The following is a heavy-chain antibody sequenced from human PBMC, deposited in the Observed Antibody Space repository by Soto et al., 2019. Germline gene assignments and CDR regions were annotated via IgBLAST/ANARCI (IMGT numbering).Heavy chain of an antibody. Sequence: GGSLRLSCAASGFTIRGSEMHWVRQASGKGLEWVGRIRSKSNSYATAYSASVEGRFTISRDDSKDTAYLQMNSLKTEDTAVYYCVRATYFSDSSGYTLCLDYWGHGTLVTVSS. V-gene: IGHV3-73*01. CDR2: IRSKSNSYAT. D-gene: IGHD3-22*01. CDR1: GFTIRGSE. CDR3: VRATYFSDSSGYTLCLDY. J-gene: IGHJ4*01.